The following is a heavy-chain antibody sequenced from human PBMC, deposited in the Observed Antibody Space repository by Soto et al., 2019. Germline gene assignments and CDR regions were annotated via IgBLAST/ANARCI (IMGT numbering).Heavy chain of an antibody. CDR2: MNQNGGEK. V-gene: IGHV3-7*04. CDR1: GFTFIIYW. D-gene: IGHD2-2*02. CDR3: ARVDCSPSNCYNLYYGRDV. J-gene: IGHJ6*02. Sequence: WGSLSLSCSASGFTFIIYWMTWFGQAPGRGLEWVADMNQNGGEKYYVDSVKGRFIISRDNAKTSLYLQMNSLRVEDTAVYYCARVDCSPSNCYNLYYGRDVWGQGNTVTVSS.